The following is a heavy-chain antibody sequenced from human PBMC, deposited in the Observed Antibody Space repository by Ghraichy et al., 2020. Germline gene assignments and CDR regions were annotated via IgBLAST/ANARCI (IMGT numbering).Heavy chain of an antibody. J-gene: IGHJ5*02. CDR2: IYPGDSDT. CDR3: ARHVRERGAAPISYWFDP. D-gene: IGHD2-21*01. CDR1: GYSFSNYW. Sequence: GESLNISCKGSGYSFSNYWIGWVRQMPGKGLEWMGIIYPGDSDTRYSPSFQGQVIISADKSISTAYLQWSSLKASDSAMYYCARHVRERGAAPISYWFDPWGQGTLVTVSS. V-gene: IGHV5-51*01.